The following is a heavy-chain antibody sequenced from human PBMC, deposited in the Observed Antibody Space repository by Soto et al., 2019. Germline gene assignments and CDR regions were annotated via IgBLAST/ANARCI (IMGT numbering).Heavy chain of an antibody. V-gene: IGHV4-59*01. Sequence: PSETLSLTCTVSGGSISGYYWSWIRQPPGKGLEWIGYIFYRGNTLYNPYLQSRVTISVDTSKNQFFLGLTSVTAADTAVYYCTRHAIIPKLQYGMDVWGQGASVTVSS. CDR3: TRHAIIPKLQYGMDV. J-gene: IGHJ6*02. D-gene: IGHD1-1*01. CDR2: IFYRGNT. CDR1: GGSISGYY.